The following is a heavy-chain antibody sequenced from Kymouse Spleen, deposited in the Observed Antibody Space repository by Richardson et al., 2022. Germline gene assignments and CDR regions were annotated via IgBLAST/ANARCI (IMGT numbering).Heavy chain of an antibody. CDR3: ARGALRYFDWLSLYYYYYGMDV. CDR1: GGSFSGYY. D-gene: IGHD3-9*01. J-gene: IGHJ6*02. Sequence: QVQLQQWGAGLLKPSETLSLTCAVYGGSFSGYYWSWIRQPPGKGLEWIGEINHSGSTNYNPSLKSRVTISVDTSKNQFSLKLSSVTAADTAVYYCARGALRYFDWLSLYYYYYGMDVWGQGTTVTVSS. CDR2: INHSGST. V-gene: IGHV4-34*01.